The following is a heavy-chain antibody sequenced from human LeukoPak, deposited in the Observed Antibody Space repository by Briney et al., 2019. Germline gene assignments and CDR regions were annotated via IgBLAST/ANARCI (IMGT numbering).Heavy chain of an antibody. J-gene: IGHJ4*02. Sequence: SETLSLTCTVSGGSISSGDHFWSWIRQTPGKGLEWIGYIYYSGNTYYNPSLKSRVSISADTSENQFSLKLRSVTAADTAVYYCARVVGDVLTGYYYYFDYWGQGTLVTVSS. CDR3: ARVVGDVLTGYYYYFDY. V-gene: IGHV4-30-4*08. D-gene: IGHD3-9*01. CDR1: GGSISSGDHF. CDR2: IYYSGNT.